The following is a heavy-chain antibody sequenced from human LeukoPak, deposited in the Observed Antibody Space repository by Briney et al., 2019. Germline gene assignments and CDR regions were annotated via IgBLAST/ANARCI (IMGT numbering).Heavy chain of an antibody. CDR2: IYPGDSDP. V-gene: IGHV5-51*01. CDR1: GYSFTSYW. D-gene: IGHD6-6*01. CDR3: ARSSIGYYYYYYMDV. Sequence: GESLKISCKGSGYSFTSYWIGWVRQMPGKGLEWMGIIYPGDSDPRYSPSFQGQVTISADKSISTAYLQWSSLKASDTAMYYCARSSIGYYYYYYMDVWGKGTTVTVSS. J-gene: IGHJ6*03.